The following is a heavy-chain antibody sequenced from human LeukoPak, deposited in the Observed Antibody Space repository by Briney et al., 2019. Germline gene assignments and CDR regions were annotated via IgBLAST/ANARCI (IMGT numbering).Heavy chain of an antibody. CDR1: GDSISGYY. D-gene: IGHD3-10*01. CDR2: IYYSGST. J-gene: IGHJ6*02. CDR3: ARFLGSGSYYYYYYYGMDV. V-gene: IGHV4-59*01. Sequence: SETLSLTCTVSGDSISGYYWSWIRQPPGKGLEWIGYIYYSGSTNYNPSLKSRVTISVDTSKNQFSLKLSSVTAADTAVYYCARFLGSGSYYYYYYYGMDVWGQGTTVTVSS.